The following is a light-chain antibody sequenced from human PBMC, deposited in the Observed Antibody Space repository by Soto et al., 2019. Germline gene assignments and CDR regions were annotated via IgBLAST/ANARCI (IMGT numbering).Light chain of an antibody. CDR1: SGHSSYA. V-gene: IGLV4-69*01. J-gene: IGLJ2*01. Sequence: QPVLTQSPSASASLGASFKFTCTLSSGHSSYAIAWHQQQPEKGPRYLMKVNSDGTHTKGDGIPDRFSGSSSGAARYLTISSLQSEDEADYYCQTWGTGIPPVVFGGGTKLTVL. CDR2: VNSDGTH. CDR3: QTWGTGIPPVV.